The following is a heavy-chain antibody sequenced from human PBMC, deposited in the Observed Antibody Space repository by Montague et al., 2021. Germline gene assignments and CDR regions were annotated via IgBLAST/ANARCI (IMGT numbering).Heavy chain of an antibody. J-gene: IGHJ5*02. CDR1: GASITSNIYY. V-gene: IGHV4-39*02. CDR3: ARVFSSWYVGWFDP. D-gene: IGHD6-13*01. Sequence: SETLSLTCTVSGASITSNIYYWVWIRQSPGKGLEWFGSIYYSGNSFYQPSLKSRITMAVDMSKNHFSLKLSSVTAADTAIYYCARVFSSWYVGWFDPWGQGTLVTVSS. CDR2: IYYSGNS.